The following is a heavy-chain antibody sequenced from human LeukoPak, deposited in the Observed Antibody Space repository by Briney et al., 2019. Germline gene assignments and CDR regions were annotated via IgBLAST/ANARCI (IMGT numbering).Heavy chain of an antibody. CDR1: GGTFSSYA. J-gene: IGHJ6*03. Sequence: ASVKVSCKASGGTFSSYAISWVRQAPGQGLEWMGGFIPIFGTANYAQKFQGRVTITADKSTSTAYMELSSLRSEDTAVYYCARLSPQPYSSSWYGSYYYYMDVWGKGTTVTVSS. V-gene: IGHV1-69*06. CDR2: FIPIFGTA. CDR3: ARLSPQPYSSSWYGSYYYYMDV. D-gene: IGHD6-13*01.